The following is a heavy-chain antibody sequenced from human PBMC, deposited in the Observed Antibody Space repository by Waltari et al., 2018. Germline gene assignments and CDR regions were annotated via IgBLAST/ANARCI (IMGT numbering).Heavy chain of an antibody. CDR3: ARFLTGTQEDY. V-gene: IGHV1-69*02. CDR2: ITPILGIA. Sequence: QVQLVQSGAEVKKPGSSVKVSCKASGGTFSSYNINWVRQAPGQGLEWLGRITPILGIANYAQKFQGKVTITADKSTSTAYMDLSSLRSEDTAVYYCARFLTGTQEDYWGQGTLVTVSS. CDR1: GGTFSSYN. J-gene: IGHJ4*02. D-gene: IGHD7-27*01.